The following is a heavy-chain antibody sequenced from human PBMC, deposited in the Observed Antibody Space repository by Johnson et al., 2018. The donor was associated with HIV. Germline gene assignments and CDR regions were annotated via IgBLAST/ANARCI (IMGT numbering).Heavy chain of an antibody. D-gene: IGHD1-26*01. CDR3: ASDGWELLGVAAFDV. J-gene: IGHJ3*01. CDR1: GFTFSSYA. V-gene: IGHV3-30*14. Sequence: QVQLVESGGGLVQPGGSLRLSCAASGFTFSSYAMHWVRQAPGKGLERVAVISYDGSNKYYADSLKGRFTSYRDTSKNTLYLQVNSLRPEDTAVYYCASDGWELLGVAAFDVWGQGTLVTVAS. CDR2: ISYDGSNK.